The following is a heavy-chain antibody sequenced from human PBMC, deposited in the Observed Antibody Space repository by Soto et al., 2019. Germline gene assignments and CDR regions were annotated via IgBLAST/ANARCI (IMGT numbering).Heavy chain of an antibody. CDR2: IYSGGST. CDR1: GFTVSSNY. Sequence: EVQLVESGGGLVQPGGSLRLSCAASGFTVSSNYMSWVRQAPGMGLEWVSVIYSGGSTYYADSVKGRFTISRHNSKNTLYLQMNSLRAEDTAVYYCARSGQQHIYWFDPWGQGTLVTVSS. V-gene: IGHV3-53*04. J-gene: IGHJ5*02. D-gene: IGHD6-13*01. CDR3: ARSGQQHIYWFDP.